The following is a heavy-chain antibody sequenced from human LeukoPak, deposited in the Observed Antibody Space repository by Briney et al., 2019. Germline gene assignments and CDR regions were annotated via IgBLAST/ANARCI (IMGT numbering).Heavy chain of an antibody. J-gene: IGHJ4*02. CDR3: ARAEELLPGR. CDR2: IYYSGST. V-gene: IGHV4-30-4*01. CDR1: GGSIRSSYYY. Sequence: SETLSLTCTVSGGSIRSSYYYWSWVRQPPGKGLEWIGYIYYSGSTYYNPSLKSRVTISVDTSKNQFSLKLSSVTAADTAVYYCARAEELLPGRWGQGTLVTVSS. D-gene: IGHD1-7*01.